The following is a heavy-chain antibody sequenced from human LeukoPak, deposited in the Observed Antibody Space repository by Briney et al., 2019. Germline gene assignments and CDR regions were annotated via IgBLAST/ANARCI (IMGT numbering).Heavy chain of an antibody. CDR3: ARDLAAYYDILTGYYRYYYMDV. J-gene: IGHJ6*03. V-gene: IGHV1-18*04. Sequence: ASVKVSCKASGYTFTGYYMHWVRQAPGQGLEWMGWISAYNGNTNYAQKLQGRVTMTTDTSTSTAYMELRSLRSDDTAVYYCARDLAAYYDILTGYYRYYYMDVWDKGTTVTVSS. CDR2: ISAYNGNT. CDR1: GYTFTGYY. D-gene: IGHD3-9*01.